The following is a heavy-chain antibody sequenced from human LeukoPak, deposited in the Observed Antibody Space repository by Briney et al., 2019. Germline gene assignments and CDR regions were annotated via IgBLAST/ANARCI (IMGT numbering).Heavy chain of an antibody. CDR2: IYYSGST. Sequence: PSETLSLTCTVSGGSISSSSYYWGWIRQPPGKGLEWIGSIYYSGSTYYNPSLKSRVTISVDTSKNQFSLKLSSVTAADTAVYYCARHLPGWFGENNNWFDPWGQGTLVTVSS. D-gene: IGHD3-10*01. V-gene: IGHV4-39*01. J-gene: IGHJ5*02. CDR3: ARHLPGWFGENNNWFDP. CDR1: GGSISSSSYY.